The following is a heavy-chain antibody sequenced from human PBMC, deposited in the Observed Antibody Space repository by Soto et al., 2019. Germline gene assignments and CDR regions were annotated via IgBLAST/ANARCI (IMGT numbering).Heavy chain of an antibody. Sequence: VSLKVCCKFSGYTLTELSMHWVRQAPGKGLEWMGGFDPEDGETIYAQKFQGRVTMTEDTSTDTAYMELSSLRSEDTAVYYCATDRCSGGSCYENYWGQGTLVTVSS. CDR3: ATDRCSGGSCYENY. CDR1: GYTLTELS. D-gene: IGHD2-15*01. J-gene: IGHJ4*02. V-gene: IGHV1-24*01. CDR2: FDPEDGET.